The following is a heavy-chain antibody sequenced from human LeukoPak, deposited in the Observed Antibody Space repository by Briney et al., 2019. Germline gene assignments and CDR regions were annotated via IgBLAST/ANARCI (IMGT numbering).Heavy chain of an antibody. V-gene: IGHV4-59*01. J-gene: IGHJ4*02. CDR2: IYYSGST. CDR3: ARAGLGDSSGYYTPYFDY. Sequence: SETLSLTCTVSGGSISSYYWSWIRQRPGKGLEWIGYIYYSGSTNYNPSLKSRVTISVDTSKNQFSLKLSSVTAADTAVYYCARAGLGDSSGYYTPYFDYWGQGTLVTVSS. CDR1: GGSISSYY. D-gene: IGHD3-22*01.